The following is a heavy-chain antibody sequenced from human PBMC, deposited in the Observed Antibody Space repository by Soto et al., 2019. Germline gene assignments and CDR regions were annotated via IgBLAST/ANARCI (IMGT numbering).Heavy chain of an antibody. D-gene: IGHD3-10*01. CDR3: ASGSGPNWFGP. CDR2: IIPIFGTA. Sequence: ASVKVSCKASGGTLSSYAISWVRQSPGQGLEWMGGIIPIFGTANYAQKFQGRVTITADESTSTAYMELSSLRSEDTAPYYCASGSGPNWFGPWGQGSMGTVSS. J-gene: IGHJ5*02. V-gene: IGHV1-69*13. CDR1: GGTLSSYA.